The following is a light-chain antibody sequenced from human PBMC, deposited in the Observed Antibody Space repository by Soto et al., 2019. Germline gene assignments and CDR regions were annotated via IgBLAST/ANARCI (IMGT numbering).Light chain of an antibody. J-gene: IGLJ1*01. CDR3: AAWEDRLNRRV. V-gene: IGLV1-44*01. CDR2: SNN. Sequence: QSVLTQPPSASGTPGQRVTISCSGSSSNIGSNTVNWYQQLPGTDPKLLIYSNNQRPSGVPDRVSGSKSVTSASLAISGLQSEDEGEYYCAAWEDRLNRRVFGTGTKLTVL. CDR1: SSNIGSNT.